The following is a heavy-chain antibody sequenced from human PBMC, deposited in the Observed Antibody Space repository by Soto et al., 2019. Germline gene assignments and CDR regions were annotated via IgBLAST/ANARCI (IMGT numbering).Heavy chain of an antibody. J-gene: IGHJ4*02. D-gene: IGHD5-18*01. V-gene: IGHV4-59*01. Sequence: PSETLSLTCTVSGGSIRNYYWSWIRQPPGKGLEWIGYVYSSGSTHYNPSLQSRVTISADTSKNQVSLKVNSVTAADTAVYYCARDHPHSYGVYYFDYWGQGTPVIVS. CDR2: VYSSGST. CDR3: ARDHPHSYGVYYFDY. CDR1: GGSIRNYY.